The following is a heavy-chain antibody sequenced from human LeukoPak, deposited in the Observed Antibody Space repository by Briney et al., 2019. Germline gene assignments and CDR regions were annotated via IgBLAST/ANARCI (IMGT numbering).Heavy chain of an antibody. V-gene: IGHV4-30-2*01. CDR1: GGSISSGGYY. Sequence: PSETLSLTCTVSGGSISSGGYYWSWIRQPPGKGLEWIGYIYHSGSTYYNPSLKSRVTISVDRSKNQFSLKLSSVTAADTAVYYCARFSSSSSTPNDYWGQGTLVTVSS. J-gene: IGHJ4*02. CDR2: IYHSGST. CDR3: ARFSSSSSTPNDY. D-gene: IGHD6-6*01.